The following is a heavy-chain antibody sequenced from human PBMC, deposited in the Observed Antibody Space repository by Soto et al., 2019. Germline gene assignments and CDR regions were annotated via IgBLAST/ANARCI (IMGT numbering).Heavy chain of an antibody. Sequence: QVQLQESGPGLVKPSQPLSLTCTVSGGSISSGDYYWSWIRQPPGKGLEWIGYIYYSGSTYYNPSLKSRVTISVDPSKNQFSLKLSSVTAADTAVYYCARDPDSSGYFDYWGQGTLVTVSS. CDR1: GGSISSGDYY. V-gene: IGHV4-30-4*01. CDR2: IYYSGST. CDR3: ARDPDSSGYFDY. D-gene: IGHD3-22*01. J-gene: IGHJ4*02.